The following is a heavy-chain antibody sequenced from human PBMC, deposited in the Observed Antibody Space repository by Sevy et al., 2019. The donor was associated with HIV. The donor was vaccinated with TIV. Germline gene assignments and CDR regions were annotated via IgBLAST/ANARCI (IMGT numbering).Heavy chain of an antibody. Sequence: GGSLRLSCAASGFTFSSYAMSWVRQAPGKGLEWVSAISGSGGSTYYADSVKGRFTISRDNSKNTLFLQMDSLRVEGTAVYNCAKGRVLSRLGEDQFYFDYWGQGTLVTVSS. CDR1: GFTFSSYA. CDR2: ISGSGGST. V-gene: IGHV3-23*01. CDR3: AKGRVLSRLGEDQFYFDY. D-gene: IGHD3-16*01. J-gene: IGHJ4*02.